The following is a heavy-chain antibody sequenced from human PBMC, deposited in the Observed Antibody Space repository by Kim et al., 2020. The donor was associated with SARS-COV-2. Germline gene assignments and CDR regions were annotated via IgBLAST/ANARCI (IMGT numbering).Heavy chain of an antibody. CDR1: GFTFSSYG. CDR3: ANAYCSSTSCYHLDV. Sequence: GGSLRLSCAASGFTFSSYGMHWVRQAPGKGLEWVAVISYDGSNKYYADSVKGRFTISRDNSKNTLYLQMNSLRAEDTAMYYCANAYCSSTSCYHLDVWGQGTTVTVSS. J-gene: IGHJ6*02. D-gene: IGHD2-2*01. CDR2: ISYDGSNK. V-gene: IGHV3-30*18.